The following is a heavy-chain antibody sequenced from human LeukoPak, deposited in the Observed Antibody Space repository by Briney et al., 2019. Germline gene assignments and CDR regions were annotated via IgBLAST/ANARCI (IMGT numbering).Heavy chain of an antibody. CDR3: ARRFDS. CDR1: GDSISGSTYE. V-gene: IGHV4-61*01. Sequence: SSETLSLTCTVSGDSISGSTYEWNWIRQPPGRGLEWIGHIYDSGTTNYNPSLGSRVSISVDRSNNRFSLRLTSVTAADTAVYYCARRFDSWGQGILVTVSP. CDR2: IYDSGTT. J-gene: IGHJ4*02.